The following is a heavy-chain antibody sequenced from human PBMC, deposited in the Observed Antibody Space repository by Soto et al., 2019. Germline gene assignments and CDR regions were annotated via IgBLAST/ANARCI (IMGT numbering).Heavy chain of an antibody. CDR2: IYYSGST. J-gene: IGHJ6*02. D-gene: IGHD3-9*01. CDR1: GGSISSGGYY. V-gene: IGHV4-31*03. Sequence: QVQLQESGPGPVKPSQTLSLTCTVSGGSISSGGYYWSWIRQHPGKGLEWIGYIYYSGSTYYNPSLKSRVTISVDTSKNQFSLKLSSVTAADTAVYYCARDWGTGYYKGLYYYGMDVWGQGTTVTVSS. CDR3: ARDWGTGYYKGLYYYGMDV.